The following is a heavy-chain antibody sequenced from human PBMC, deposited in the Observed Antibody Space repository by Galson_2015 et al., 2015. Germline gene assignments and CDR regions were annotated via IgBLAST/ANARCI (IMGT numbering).Heavy chain of an antibody. CDR1: RFTFSSYW. CDR2: IKGDESDM. D-gene: IGHD2-2*01. CDR3: VRDGDKYDFDF. Sequence: SLRLSCAASRFTFSSYWMHWVRQAPGKGLVWVSHIKGDESDMRCAHPEGPRLTMSRHNTKKPLHLHMSNLGAEDTAVYFCVRDGDKYDFDFWGQGTLVTVSS. V-gene: IGHV3-74*01. J-gene: IGHJ4*02.